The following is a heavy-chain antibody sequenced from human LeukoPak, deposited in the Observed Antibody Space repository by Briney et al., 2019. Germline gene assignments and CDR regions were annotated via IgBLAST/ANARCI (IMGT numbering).Heavy chain of an antibody. Sequence: PSETLSLTCSVSGDSVSNSRVYWGWIRQTPGEGLEWIGYDFYSGSTNYNPSLKSRVTISLDTSKNQFSLKLTSVAAADTAVYYCASSQWVVPGSHWGQGALVIVSS. J-gene: IGHJ4*02. CDR3: ASSQWVVPGSH. CDR1: GDSVSNSRVY. D-gene: IGHD6-19*01. CDR2: DFYSGST. V-gene: IGHV4-61*05.